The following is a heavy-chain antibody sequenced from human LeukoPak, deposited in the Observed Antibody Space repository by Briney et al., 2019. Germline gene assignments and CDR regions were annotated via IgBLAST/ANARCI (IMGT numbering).Heavy chain of an antibody. V-gene: IGHV1-69*13. CDR1: GGTFSSYA. CDR3: ARALWSYDSSGYYLDY. Sequence: SVKVSCKASGGTFSSYAISWVRQAPGQGLEWMGRIIPIFGTANYAQKFQGRVTITADESTSTAYMELSSLRSEDTAVYYCARALWSYDSSGYYLDYWGQGTLVTVSS. D-gene: IGHD3-22*01. J-gene: IGHJ4*02. CDR2: IIPIFGTA.